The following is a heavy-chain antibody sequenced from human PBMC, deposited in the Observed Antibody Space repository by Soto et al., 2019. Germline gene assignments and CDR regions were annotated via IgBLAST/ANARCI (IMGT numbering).Heavy chain of an antibody. D-gene: IGHD3-22*01. Sequence: PSETLSLTCTVSGAFLNNFFWSWIRQTPGKGLEWIGYVSQGGAAAYLAEGETTGYNPSLESRATISLDLPKNQFSLRLTSVTAADTAVYYCAGQSYESRGYYYAYWGQGTLVTVSS. V-gene: IGHV4-59*08. CDR2: VSQGGAAAYLAEGETT. J-gene: IGHJ4*02. CDR1: GAFLNNFF. CDR3: AGQSYESRGYYYAY.